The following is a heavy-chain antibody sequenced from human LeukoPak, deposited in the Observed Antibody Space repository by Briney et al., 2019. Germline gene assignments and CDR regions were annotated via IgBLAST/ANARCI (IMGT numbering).Heavy chain of an antibody. J-gene: IGHJ4*02. CDR1: GYTFTSYA. D-gene: IGHD5-18*01. CDR2: INAGNGNT. CDR3: ATGRDGGYSYGSAFDY. V-gene: IGHV1-3*01. Sequence: ASVKVSCKASGYTFTSYAMHWVRQAPGQRLEWMGWINAGNGNTKYSQKFQGRVTITADESTSTAYMELSSLRSEDTAVYYCATGRDGGYSYGSAFDYWGQGTLVTVSS.